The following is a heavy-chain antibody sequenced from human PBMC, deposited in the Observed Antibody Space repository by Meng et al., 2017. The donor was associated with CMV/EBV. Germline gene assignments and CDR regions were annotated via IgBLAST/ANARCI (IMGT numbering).Heavy chain of an antibody. CDR3: ARTPHDFWSGYYFDY. CDR1: GFTFSSYA. V-gene: IGHV3-30*04. CDR2: ISYDGSNK. Sequence: GESLKISCAASGFTFSSYAMHWVRQAPGKGLEWVAVISYDGSNKYYADSVKGRFTISRDNSKNTLYLQMNSLRAEDTAVYYCARTPHDFWSGYYFDYWGQGTLVTVSS. D-gene: IGHD3-3*01. J-gene: IGHJ4*02.